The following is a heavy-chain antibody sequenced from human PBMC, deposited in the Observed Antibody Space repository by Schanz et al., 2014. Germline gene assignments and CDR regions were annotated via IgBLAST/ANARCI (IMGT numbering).Heavy chain of an antibody. D-gene: IGHD2-2*01. CDR3: AAHETLSTTACYPS. J-gene: IGHJ4*02. Sequence: QVLLVESGGGLVKPGGSLRLSCSASGFTLSDSFMSWIRQTPGKGLEWLSYISSSGNIIHYADSVKGRFTISRDNAKNSLYLQMTGLRAEDTAVYYCAAHETLSTTACYPSWGQGTLVAVSS. V-gene: IGHV3-11*01. CDR2: ISSSGNII. CDR1: GFTLSDSF.